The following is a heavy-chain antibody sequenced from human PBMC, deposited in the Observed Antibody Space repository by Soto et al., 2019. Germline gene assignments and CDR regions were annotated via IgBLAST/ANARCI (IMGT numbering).Heavy chain of an antibody. J-gene: IGHJ5*02. CDR2: IWYDGSNK. D-gene: IGHD3-10*01. V-gene: IGHV3-33*01. CDR3: ARDTLLWFGESPGRFDP. CDR1: GFTFSSYG. Sequence: GGSLRLSCAASGFTFSSYGMHWVRQAPGKGLEWVAVIWYDGSNKYYADSVKGRFTISRDNSKNTLYLQMNSLRAEDTAVYYCARDTLLWFGESPGRFDPWGQGTLVTVSS.